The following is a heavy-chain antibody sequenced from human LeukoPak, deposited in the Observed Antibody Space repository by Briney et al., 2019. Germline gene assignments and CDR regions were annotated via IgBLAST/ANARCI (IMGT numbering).Heavy chain of an antibody. D-gene: IGHD3-22*01. CDR2: INPSGGST. CDR1: GYTFTSYY. J-gene: IGHJ4*02. V-gene: IGHV1-46*01. Sequence: VASVKVSCKASGYTFTSYYMHWVRQAPGQGLEWMGIINPSGGSTSYAQKFQGRVTMTRDTSTSTVYMELSSLRSEDTAVYYCARYLRADSSGWASIDYWGQGTLVTVSS. CDR3: ARYLRADSSGWASIDY.